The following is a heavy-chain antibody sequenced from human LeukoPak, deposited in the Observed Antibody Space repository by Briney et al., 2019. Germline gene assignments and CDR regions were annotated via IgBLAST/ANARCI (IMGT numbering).Heavy chain of an antibody. CDR1: GFTVSSNY. CDR2: IRSKAYGGTT. CDR3: TRDLYGLYYFDY. D-gene: IGHD2-2*02. Sequence: GGSLRLSCAASGFTVSSNYMSWVRQAPGKGLEWVGFIRSKAYGGTTEYAASVKGRFTISRDDSKSIAYLQMNSLKTEDTAVYYCTRDLYGLYYFDYWGQGTLVTVSS. V-gene: IGHV3-49*04. J-gene: IGHJ4*02.